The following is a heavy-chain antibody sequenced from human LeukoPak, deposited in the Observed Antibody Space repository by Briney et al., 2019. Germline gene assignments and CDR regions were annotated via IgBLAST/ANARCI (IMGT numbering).Heavy chain of an antibody. CDR1: GGSISSGDYY. V-gene: IGHV4-30-4*01. J-gene: IGHJ3*02. D-gene: IGHD3-16*01. Sequence: PSETLSLTCTVSGGSISSGDYYWSWIRQPPGKGLEWIGHIYYSGSTYYNPSLKSRVTISVDTSKNQFSLKLSSVTAADTAVYYCAREGRRWGNPDAFDIWGQGTMVTVSS. CDR3: AREGRRWGNPDAFDI. CDR2: IYYSGST.